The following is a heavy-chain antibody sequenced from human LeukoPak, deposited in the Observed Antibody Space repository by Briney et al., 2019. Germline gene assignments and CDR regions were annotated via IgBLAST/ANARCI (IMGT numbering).Heavy chain of an antibody. J-gene: IGHJ4*02. CDR2: ISGSDTTT. V-gene: IGHV3-23*01. Sequence: GGSLRLSCAASGFTFTDYAMSWVRQAPGKGLKLVSVISGSDTTTYYADSVKGRFTISRDNSKNTLYLQMNSLRADDTAVYYCTKHLWRDLLWFGEGYYFGSWGQVTLVTVSS. CDR1: GFTFTDYA. CDR3: TKHLWRDLLWFGEGYYFGS. D-gene: IGHD3-10*01.